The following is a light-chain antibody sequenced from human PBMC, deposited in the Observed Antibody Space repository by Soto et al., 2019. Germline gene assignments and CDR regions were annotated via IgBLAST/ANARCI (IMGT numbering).Light chain of an antibody. Sequence: QSVLTQPASVSGSPGQSITISCTGTSSDVGAYNFVSWYQHHPDKAPQLIIYGVTNRPSGVSNRFSGSKSANTASLTISGLQTEDEADYYYCSYTRNISANLIFGGGTKLTVL. CDR2: GVT. CDR1: SSDVGAYNF. V-gene: IGLV2-14*01. J-gene: IGLJ2*01. CDR3: CSYTRNISANLI.